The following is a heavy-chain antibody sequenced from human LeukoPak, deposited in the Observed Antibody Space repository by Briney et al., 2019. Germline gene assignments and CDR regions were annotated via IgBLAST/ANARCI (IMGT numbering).Heavy chain of an antibody. V-gene: IGHV4-59*01. CDR3: ARDRGYGFDP. D-gene: IGHD5-12*01. CDR2: IYSSGST. CDR1: GGSISGFY. J-gene: IGHJ5*02. Sequence: TSETLSLTCTVSGGSISGFYWSWIRQPPGKGLEWIGYIYSSGSTNYNPSLKSRVTISLDTSKNQFSLKLTSVTAADTAVYYCARDRGYGFDPWGQGTLVTVSS.